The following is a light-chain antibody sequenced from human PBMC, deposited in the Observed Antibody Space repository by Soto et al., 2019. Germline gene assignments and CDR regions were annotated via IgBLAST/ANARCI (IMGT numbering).Light chain of an antibody. J-gene: IGKJ2*01. CDR2: DAS. CDR3: QQYSNYPVT. V-gene: IGKV1-5*01. Sequence: DIQMTQSPSTLSAAVGDRVNITCRASQSFGGRLAWYQQKPGKAPKLLIYDASSLEGGVPSRFSGSGSGTEFTLTIGSLQPDDVATYDCQQYSNYPVTFGQGTKLEIK. CDR1: QSFGGR.